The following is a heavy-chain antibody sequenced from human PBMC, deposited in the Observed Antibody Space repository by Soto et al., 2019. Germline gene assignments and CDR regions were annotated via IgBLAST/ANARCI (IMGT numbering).Heavy chain of an antibody. J-gene: IGHJ4*02. CDR3: ARVGYSGYDYDSAY. D-gene: IGHD5-12*01. CDR1: GYTFTSYD. CDR2: MNPNSGNT. Sequence: GASVKVPCKASGYTFTSYDINWVRQATGQGLEWMGWMNPNSGNTGYAQKFQGRVTMTRNTSISTAYMELSSLRSEDTAVYYCARVGYSGYDYDSAYWGQGTLVTVSS. V-gene: IGHV1-8*01.